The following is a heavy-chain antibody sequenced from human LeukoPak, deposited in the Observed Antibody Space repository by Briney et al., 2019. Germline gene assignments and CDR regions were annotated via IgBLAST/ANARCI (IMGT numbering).Heavy chain of an antibody. D-gene: IGHD3-3*01. CDR3: ARGPDDFWSGYYVDY. J-gene: IGHJ4*02. CDR1: GGSFSGYY. V-gene: IGHV4-59*01. Sequence: SETLSLTCAVYGGSFSGYYWSWIRQPPGKGLEWIGYIYYSGSTNYNPSLKSRVTISVDTSKNQFSLKLSSVTAADTAVYYCARGPDDFWSGYYVDYWGQGTLVTVSS. CDR2: IYYSGST.